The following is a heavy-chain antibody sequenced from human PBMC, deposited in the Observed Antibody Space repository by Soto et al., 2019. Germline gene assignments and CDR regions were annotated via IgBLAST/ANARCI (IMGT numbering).Heavy chain of an antibody. D-gene: IGHD2-2*01. CDR3: ARALYCSSTSCYSPFYYYYYSMDV. J-gene: IGHJ6*02. CDR1: GFTFSSYG. V-gene: IGHV3-33*01. Sequence: PGGSLRLSCAASGFTFSSYGMHWVRQAPGKGLEWVAVIWYDGSNKYYADSVKGRFTISRDNSKNTLYLQMNSLRAEDTAVYYCARALYCSSTSCYSPFYYYYYSMDVWGQGTTVTVSS. CDR2: IWYDGSNK.